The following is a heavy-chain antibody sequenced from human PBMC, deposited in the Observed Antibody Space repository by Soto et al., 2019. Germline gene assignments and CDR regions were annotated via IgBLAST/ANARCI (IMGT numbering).Heavy chain of an antibody. Sequence: EVQLLESGGGLVQPGGSLRLSCAASGFTFSSYAMSWVRQGPGKGLEWVATIGATSGNTYYPDSMKGRFTISRDNSKDTLDLQRNNLGAEDTAVYYCAKRPGSSGPFDFGGQGTRVTVSS. V-gene: IGHV3-23*01. J-gene: IGHJ4*02. D-gene: IGHD1-26*01. CDR3: AKRPGSSGPFDF. CDR2: IGATSGNT. CDR1: GFTFSSYA.